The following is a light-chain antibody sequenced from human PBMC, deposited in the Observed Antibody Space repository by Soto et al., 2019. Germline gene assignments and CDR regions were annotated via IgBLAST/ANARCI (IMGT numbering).Light chain of an antibody. CDR3: SSYAGTTNYV. CDR2: GVN. V-gene: IGLV2-8*01. J-gene: IGLJ1*01. CDR1: SSDVGGYDY. Sequence: QSALTQPPSASGSPGQSVTISCTGTSSDVGGYDYVSWHQQHPGKAPKVIIYGVNKRPSGVPDRFSGSKSGNTASLTVSGLQGEDEADYYCSSYAGTTNYVFGIGTKLTVL.